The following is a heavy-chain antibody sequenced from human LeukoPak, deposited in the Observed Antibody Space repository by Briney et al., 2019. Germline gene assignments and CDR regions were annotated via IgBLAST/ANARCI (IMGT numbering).Heavy chain of an antibody. CDR3: AKAETVTQRGYFDY. D-gene: IGHD4-17*01. CDR2: IRYDGSNK. Sequence: PGGSLRLSCAASGFTFSTYGMHWDRQTPGKGLEWVAFIRYDGSNKYYTDSVKGRFTISRDNSKNTLYLQMNSLKTEDTAVYYCAKAETVTQRGYFDYWGQGTLVTVSS. V-gene: IGHV3-30*02. J-gene: IGHJ4*02. CDR1: GFTFSTYG.